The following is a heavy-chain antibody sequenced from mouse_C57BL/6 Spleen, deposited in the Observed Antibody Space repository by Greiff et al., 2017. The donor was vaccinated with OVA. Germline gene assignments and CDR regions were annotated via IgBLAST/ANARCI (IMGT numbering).Heavy chain of an antibody. D-gene: IGHD2-3*01. CDR1: GYTFTSYW. V-gene: IGHV1-53*01. CDR3: ARYGGYYGDWYFDV. J-gene: IGHJ1*03. Sequence: QVQLQQPGPELVKPGASVKLSCKASGYTFTSYWMHWVKQRPGQGLEWIGNINPSNGGTNYNEKFKSKATLTVDKSSSTAYMQLSSLTSEDSAVYYCARYGGYYGDWYFDVWGTGTTVTVSS. CDR2: INPSNGGT.